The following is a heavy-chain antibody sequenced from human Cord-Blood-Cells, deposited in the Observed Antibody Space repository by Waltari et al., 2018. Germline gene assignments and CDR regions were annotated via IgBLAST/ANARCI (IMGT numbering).Heavy chain of an antibody. CDR3: ARDCTGGVCYDY. J-gene: IGHJ4*02. D-gene: IGHD2-8*02. V-gene: IGHV1-69*01. Sequence: QVQLVQSGAEVKKPGSPVKVSRKASGGTFSSYDISWVRQAPGQGLEWMGGIIPIFGTANYAQKFQGRVTITADESTSTAYMELSSLRSEDTAVYYCARDCTGGVCYDYWGQGTLVTVSS. CDR1: GGTFSSYD. CDR2: IIPIFGTA.